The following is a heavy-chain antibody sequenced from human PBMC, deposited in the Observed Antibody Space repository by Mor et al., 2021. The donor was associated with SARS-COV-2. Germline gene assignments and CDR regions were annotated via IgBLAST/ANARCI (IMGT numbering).Heavy chain of an antibody. J-gene: IGHJ4*02. CDR3: ARGLGD. CDR2: IYYSGST. Sequence: GKGLEWIASIYYSGSTFYNPSLKSRVTISVDTSEDQFSLKLSSVTAADTAVYYCARGLGDWGQGTLVTVSS. D-gene: IGHD3-10*01. V-gene: IGHV4-39*07.